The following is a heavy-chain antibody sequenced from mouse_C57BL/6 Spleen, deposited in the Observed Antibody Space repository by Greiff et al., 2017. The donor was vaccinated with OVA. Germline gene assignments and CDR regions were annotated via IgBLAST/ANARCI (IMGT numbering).Heavy chain of an antibody. CDR2: IWRGGST. CDR3: AKKAAGFDAMGY. V-gene: IGHV2-5*01. CDR1: GFSLTSYG. Sequence: VQLQESGPGLVQPSQSLSITCTVSGFSLTSYGVHWVRQSPGKGLEWLGVIWRGGSTDYNAAFMSRMSITKDNSKSQVFFKMNSLQADDTAIYYCAKKAAGFDAMGYWGQGTSVTVSS. J-gene: IGHJ4*01.